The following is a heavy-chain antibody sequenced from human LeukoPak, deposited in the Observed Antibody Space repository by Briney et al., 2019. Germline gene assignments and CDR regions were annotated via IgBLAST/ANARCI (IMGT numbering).Heavy chain of an antibody. J-gene: IGHJ4*02. CDR2: INHSGST. V-gene: IGHV4-34*01. CDR1: GGSFSGYY. Sequence: SETLCLTCAVYGGSFSGYYWSWIRQPPGKGLEWIGEINHSGSTNYNPSLKSRVTISVDTSKNQFSLKLSSVTAADTAVYYCARLNMVRGVIKVFGYWGQGTLVTVSS. CDR3: ARLNMVRGVIKVFGY. D-gene: IGHD3-10*01.